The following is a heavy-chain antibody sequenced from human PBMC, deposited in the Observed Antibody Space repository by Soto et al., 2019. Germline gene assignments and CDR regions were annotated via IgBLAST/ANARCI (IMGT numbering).Heavy chain of an antibody. J-gene: IGHJ4*02. Sequence: PGGSLRLSCAASGFTFSSYVMNWVRQAPGKGLEWVSTVSGSGGTTYYADSVKGRFTISRDNSKNTLYLQMNSLRPEDTAVYYCAKALGELSPESYDYWGQGTLVTVSS. CDR1: GFTFSSYV. CDR3: AKALGELSPESYDY. D-gene: IGHD3-16*02. V-gene: IGHV3-23*01. CDR2: VSGSGGTT.